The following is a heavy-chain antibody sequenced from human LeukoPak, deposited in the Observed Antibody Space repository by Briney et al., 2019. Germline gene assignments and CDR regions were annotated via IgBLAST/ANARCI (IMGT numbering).Heavy chain of an antibody. Sequence: GGSLRLSCAASRFTVSSNYMSWVRQAPGKGLEWVSVIYSGGSTYYADSVKGRFTISRDNSKNTLYLQMNSLRAEDTAVYYCARMPQYYDSSGYGGDWLYWGQGTLVTVSS. CDR2: IYSGGST. D-gene: IGHD3-22*01. J-gene: IGHJ4*02. CDR3: ARMPQYYDSSGYGGDWLY. V-gene: IGHV3-53*01. CDR1: RFTVSSNY.